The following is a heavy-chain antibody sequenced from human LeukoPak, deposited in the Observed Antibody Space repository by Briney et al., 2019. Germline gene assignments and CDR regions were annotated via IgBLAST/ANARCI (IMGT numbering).Heavy chain of an antibody. J-gene: IGHJ4*02. Sequence: GGSLRLSCAASGFTFSSYWMHWVRQAPGKGLVWVSRINSDGSSTSYADSVKGRFTVSRDNSKNTLYLQINSLRTEDTAVYYCAKKAPGNWVPLDSWGQGTLVTVSS. CDR1: GFTFSSYW. CDR2: INSDGSST. CDR3: AKKAPGNWVPLDS. V-gene: IGHV3-74*01. D-gene: IGHD1-1*01.